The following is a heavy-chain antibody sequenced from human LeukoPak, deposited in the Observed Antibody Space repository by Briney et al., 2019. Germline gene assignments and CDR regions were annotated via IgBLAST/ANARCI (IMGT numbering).Heavy chain of an antibody. D-gene: IGHD3-10*01. CDR3: ARGGRFGTWGRGYFDY. J-gene: IGHJ4*02. CDR1: RGSILSSSYY. CDR2: SYYTGSGRT. Sequence: KPSETLFLTCTVSRGSILSSSYYSSWIRQPPGKGLDRIGNSYYTGSGRTNYNPSLKSRATISVDTSKNQFSLKLNSVTAADTAVYHCARGGRFGTWGRGYFDYWGQGTLVTVSS. V-gene: IGHV4-61*01.